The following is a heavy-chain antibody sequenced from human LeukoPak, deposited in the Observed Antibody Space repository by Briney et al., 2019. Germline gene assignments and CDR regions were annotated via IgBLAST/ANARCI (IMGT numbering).Heavy chain of an antibody. D-gene: IGHD4-17*01. CDR1: GYTFTGYY. CDR2: INPNSGGT. V-gene: IGHV1-2*06. J-gene: IGHJ4*02. Sequence: ASVRVSCKASGYTFTGYYIHWVRQAPGQGLEWVGRINPNSGGTNYAQRFEGRVTMTRDTSISTAYMELSRLRSDDTAVYYCAREMTTLTTPLGYWGQGTLVTVSS. CDR3: AREMTTLTTPLGY.